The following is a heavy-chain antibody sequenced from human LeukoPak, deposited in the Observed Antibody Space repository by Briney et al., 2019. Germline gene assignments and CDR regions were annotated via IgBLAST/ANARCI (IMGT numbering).Heavy chain of an antibody. CDR1: GFTFDDYA. Sequence: PGRSLRLSCAASGFTFDDYAMHWFRQAPGKGLEWVSGISWNSGSIGYADSVKGRFTISRDNAKNSLYLQMNSLRAEDTALYYCVYGGTAVDYWGQGTLVTVSS. V-gene: IGHV3-9*01. CDR3: VYGGTAVDY. CDR2: ISWNSGSI. J-gene: IGHJ4*02. D-gene: IGHD2-15*01.